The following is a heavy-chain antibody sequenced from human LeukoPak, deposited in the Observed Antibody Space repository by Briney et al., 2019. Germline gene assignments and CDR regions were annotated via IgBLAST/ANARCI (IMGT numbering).Heavy chain of an antibody. CDR1: GFTFSSYS. J-gene: IGHJ4*02. Sequence: GGSLRLSCAASGFTFSSYSMNWVRQAPGKGLEWVSYISSSSSTIYYADSVKGRFTISRDNAKNSLYLQMNSLRAEDTAVYYCARETPTDYSNYEVDYWGQGTLVTVSS. D-gene: IGHD4-11*01. V-gene: IGHV3-48*01. CDR3: ARETPTDYSNYEVDY. CDR2: ISSSSSTI.